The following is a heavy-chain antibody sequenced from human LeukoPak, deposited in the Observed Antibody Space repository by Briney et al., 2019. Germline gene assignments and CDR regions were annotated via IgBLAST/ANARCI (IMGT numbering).Heavy chain of an antibody. CDR3: ARGGFYYLDY. V-gene: IGHV3-30-3*01. CDR1: GFTFSSYA. D-gene: IGHD2/OR15-2a*01. J-gene: IGHJ4*02. Sequence: GGSLRLSCAASGFTFSSYAMHWVRQAPGKGLEWVAVISYDGSNKYYADSVKGRFTISRDNSKNTLYLQMNSLRDEDTAVYYCARGGFYYLDYWGQGSLVTVSS. CDR2: ISYDGSNK.